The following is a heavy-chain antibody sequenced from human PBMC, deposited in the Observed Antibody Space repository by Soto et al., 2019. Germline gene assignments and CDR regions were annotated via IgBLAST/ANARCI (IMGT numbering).Heavy chain of an antibody. J-gene: IGHJ6*02. CDR2: INAGNGNT. D-gene: IGHD3-10*01. CDR3: ARVKYYGSGTAYYYYGMDV. Sequence: ASVKVSCKASGYTFTSYAMHWVRQAPGQRLEWMGWINAGNGNTKYSQKFQGRVTITRDTSASTAYMELSSLRSEDTAVYYCARVKYYGSGTAYYYYGMDVWGQGTTVTVSS. V-gene: IGHV1-3*01. CDR1: GYTFTSYA.